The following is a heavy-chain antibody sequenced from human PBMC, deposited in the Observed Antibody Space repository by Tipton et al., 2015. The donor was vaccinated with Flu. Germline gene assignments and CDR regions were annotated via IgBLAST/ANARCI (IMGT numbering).Heavy chain of an antibody. CDR3: ARAESDFWSGPNFDS. CDR1: GGSISSYY. Sequence: GLVKPSETLSLTCTVSGGSISSYYWSWIRQPPGKGLEWIGYIYYSGSTNYNPSLKSRVTISVDTYKNQFSLRLPYVTASDTAFYYCARAESDFWSGPNFDSWGQGILVTVSS. D-gene: IGHD3-3*01. J-gene: IGHJ4*02. V-gene: IGHV4-59*01. CDR2: IYYSGST.